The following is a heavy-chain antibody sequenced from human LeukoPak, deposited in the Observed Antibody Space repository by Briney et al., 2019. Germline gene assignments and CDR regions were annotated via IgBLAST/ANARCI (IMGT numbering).Heavy chain of an antibody. J-gene: IGHJ5*02. Sequence: SETLSLTCTVSGGSISNKYWSWIRQPPGKGLEWIGYIYYSGSTNYNPSLKSRVTISVDTSKNQFSLKLSSVTAADTAVYYCARGSGWYPWFDPWGQGTLVTVSS. CDR1: GGSISNKY. CDR2: IYYSGST. D-gene: IGHD6-19*01. CDR3: ARGSGWYPWFDP. V-gene: IGHV4-59*01.